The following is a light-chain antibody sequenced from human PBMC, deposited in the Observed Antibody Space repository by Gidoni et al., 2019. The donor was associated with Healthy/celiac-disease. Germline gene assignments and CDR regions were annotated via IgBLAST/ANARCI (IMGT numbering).Light chain of an antibody. V-gene: IGKV3-11*01. CDR2: DAS. J-gene: IGKJ4*01. CDR3: QQRSNLLT. CDR1: QSVSSY. Sequence: EIALTQSPATLSLSPGERATLSCRASQSVSSYLAWYQQKPGPAPRLLTYDASTSAPGIPARFSGSGSGTDFTLTISSLEPEDFAVYYCQQRSNLLTFGGXTKVEIK.